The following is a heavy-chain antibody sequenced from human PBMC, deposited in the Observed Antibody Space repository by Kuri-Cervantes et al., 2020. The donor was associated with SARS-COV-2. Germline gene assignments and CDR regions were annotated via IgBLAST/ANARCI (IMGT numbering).Heavy chain of an antibody. V-gene: IGHV3-23*01. J-gene: IGHJ4*02. CDR3: ARDQTYYYDSSGYPGDY. Sequence: GGSLRLSCAASGFSFSNYDMSWIRQVPGKGLELVTSSTDTGDNFYADAVKGRFFISRDNSRKTLYLQMNSLRDEDTAVYYCARDQTYYYDSSGYPGDYWGQGTLVTVSS. CDR1: GFSFSNYD. CDR2: STDTGDN. D-gene: IGHD3-22*01.